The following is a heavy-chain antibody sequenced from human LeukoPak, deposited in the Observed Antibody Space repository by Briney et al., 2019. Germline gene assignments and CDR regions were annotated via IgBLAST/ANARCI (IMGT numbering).Heavy chain of an antibody. J-gene: IGHJ4*02. CDR1: GYSISSGYD. Sequence: SETLSLTCTVYGYSISSGYDWGWIRQAPGKRLEWLGSISQSGSTYDNPSLKSRVTLSVDTSKNQVSLKLSSVTAADTAVYYCARSEINDYIKYWGQGILVTVSS. CDR3: ARSEINDYIKY. CDR2: ISQSGST. V-gene: IGHV4-38-2*02. D-gene: IGHD3-16*01.